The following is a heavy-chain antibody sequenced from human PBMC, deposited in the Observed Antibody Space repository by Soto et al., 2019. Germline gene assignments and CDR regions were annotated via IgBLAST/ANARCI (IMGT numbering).Heavy chain of an antibody. CDR1: GFTFDDYA. CDR3: AKSKGDLDILTTTVTTFWGPFHI. J-gene: IGHJ3*02. D-gene: IGHD4-17*01. Sequence: EVQLVESGGGLVQPGRSLRLSCAASGFTFDDYAMHWVRQVPGKGPEWVSGISWNSGSRGYAESVRGRFTISRDNAKNSLYLQMNSLSAEDTALYYCAKSKGDLDILTTTVTTFWGPFHIWGQGTMVTVSS. V-gene: IGHV3-9*01. CDR2: ISWNSGSR.